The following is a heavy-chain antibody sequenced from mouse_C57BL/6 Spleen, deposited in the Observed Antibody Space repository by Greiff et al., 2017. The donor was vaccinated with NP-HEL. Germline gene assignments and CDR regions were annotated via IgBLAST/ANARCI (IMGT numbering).Heavy chain of an antibody. CDR2: ISSGGDYI. CDR3: TRATMVIDY. J-gene: IGHJ2*01. Sequence: EVKLEESGEGLVKPGGSLKLSCAASGFTFSSYAMSWVRQTPEKRLEWVAYISSGGDYIYYADTVKGRFTISRDNARNTLYLQMSSLKSEDTAMYYCTRATMVIDYWGQGTTLTVSS. D-gene: IGHD2-2*01. V-gene: IGHV5-9-1*02. CDR1: GFTFSSYA.